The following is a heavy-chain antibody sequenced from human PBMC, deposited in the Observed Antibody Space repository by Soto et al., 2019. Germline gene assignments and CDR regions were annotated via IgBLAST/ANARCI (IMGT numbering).Heavy chain of an antibody. CDR2: IYHTGNA. D-gene: IGHD1-7*01. J-gene: IGHJ5*02. CDR3: ARNWHYVGMKWFDP. CDR1: GGSLTNAGYS. V-gene: IGHV4-30-2*01. Sequence: SETLSLTCAVSGGSLTNAGYSWTWIRRAPGQGLEWIGHIYHTGNAYYNPSLKSRVTISLDMSKSHFSLNLTSAIAADTAIYYCARNWHYVGMKWFDPWGQGALVTVSS.